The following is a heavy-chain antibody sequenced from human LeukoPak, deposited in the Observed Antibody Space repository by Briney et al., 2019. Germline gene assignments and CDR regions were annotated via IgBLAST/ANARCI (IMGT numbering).Heavy chain of an antibody. CDR1: GGTFSSYA. CDR2: IIPILGIA. D-gene: IGHD3-9*01. V-gene: IGHV1-69*04. Sequence: GASVKVSCKASGGTFSSYAISWVRQAPGQGLEWMGRIIPILGIANYAQKFQGRVTITADKSTGTAYMELSSLRSEDTAVYYCARGSGEYFDWLLYTEFFDYWGQGTLVTVSS. CDR3: ARGSGEYFDWLLYTEFFDY. J-gene: IGHJ4*02.